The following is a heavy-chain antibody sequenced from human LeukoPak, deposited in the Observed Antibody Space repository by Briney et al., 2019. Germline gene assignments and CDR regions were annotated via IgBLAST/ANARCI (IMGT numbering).Heavy chain of an antibody. CDR1: GGSISSYY. Sequence: SETLSLTCTVSGGSISSYYWSWIRQPPGKGLEWIGHIYYSGSTNYNPSLKSRVTISVDTSKNQFSLKLSSVTAADTAVYYCARRMMTDDAFDIWGQGTMVTVSS. CDR3: ARRMMTDDAFDI. CDR2: IYYSGST. V-gene: IGHV4-59*08. D-gene: IGHD3-16*01. J-gene: IGHJ3*02.